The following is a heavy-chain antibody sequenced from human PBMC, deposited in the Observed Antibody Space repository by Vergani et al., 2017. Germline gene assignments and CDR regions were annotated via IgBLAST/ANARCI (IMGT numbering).Heavy chain of an antibody. CDR2: INPSGGST. Sequence: QVQLVQSGAEVKKPGASVKVSCKASGYTFTSYYMHWVRQAPGQGLEWMGIINPSGGSTSYAQKFQGRVTMTRDTSTSTVYMELSSLRSEDTAVYYCARAFXVVVPAAIVQPYYYGMDVWGQGTTVTVSS. CDR3: ARAFXVVVPAAIVQPYYYGMDV. J-gene: IGHJ6*02. V-gene: IGHV1-46*01. CDR1: GYTFTSYY. D-gene: IGHD2-2*02.